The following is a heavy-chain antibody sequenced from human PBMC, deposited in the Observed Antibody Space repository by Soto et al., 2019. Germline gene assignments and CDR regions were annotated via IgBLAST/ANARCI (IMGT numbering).Heavy chain of an antibody. CDR3: XXXXXXXXCQLNDAFDI. CDR1: GYTFTSYG. Sequence: QVQLVQSGAEVKKPGASVKVSCKASGYTFTSYGISWVRQAPGQGLEWMGWISAYNGNTNYAQKLQGRVTMTTDTSTSTAYXXXXXXXXXXXXXXXXXXXXXXXXCQLNDAFDIWGQGTMVTVSS. D-gene: IGHD2-2*01. J-gene: IGHJ3*02. CDR2: ISAYNGNT. V-gene: IGHV1-18*01.